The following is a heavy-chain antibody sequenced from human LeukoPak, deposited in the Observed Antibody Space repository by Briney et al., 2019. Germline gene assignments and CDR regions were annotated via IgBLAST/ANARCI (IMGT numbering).Heavy chain of an antibody. CDR1: GGTFSSYA. CDR2: INTNTGNP. D-gene: IGHD6-19*01. J-gene: IGHJ6*03. V-gene: IGHV7-4-1*02. CDR3: ARTSSGWSSWGEYYYYYMDV. Sequence: ASVKVSCKASGGTFSSYAISWVRQAPGQGLEWMGWINTNTGNPTYAQGFTGRFVFSLDTSVGTAYLQISSLKAEDTAVYYCARTSSGWSSWGEYYYYYMDVWGKGTTVTVSS.